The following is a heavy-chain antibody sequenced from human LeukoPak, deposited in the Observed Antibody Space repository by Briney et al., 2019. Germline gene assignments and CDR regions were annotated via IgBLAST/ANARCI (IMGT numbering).Heavy chain of an antibody. CDR1: GYTFTGYY. CDR2: INPNSGGT. J-gene: IGHJ5*02. D-gene: IGHD2-2*01. CDR3: AREYCSSTSCSWYNWFDP. Sequence: ASVKVSCKASGYTFTGYYMHWVRQAPGQGLEWMGWINPNSGGTNYAQKFQGRVTMTRDTSISTAYMELSRLRSDDTAVYYCAREYCSSTSCSWYNWFDPWGQGTLVTVSS. V-gene: IGHV1-2*02.